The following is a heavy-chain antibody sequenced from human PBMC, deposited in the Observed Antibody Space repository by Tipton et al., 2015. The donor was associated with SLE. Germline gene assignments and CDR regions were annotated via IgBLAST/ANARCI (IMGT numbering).Heavy chain of an antibody. V-gene: IGHV4-39*07. CDR2: IYYSGST. CDR3: ARESGSPLPWLDV. CDR1: GGSVSGSNYY. Sequence: LRLSCTVSGGSVSGSNYYWTWIRQPPGKGLEWIGSIYYSGSTYYNPSLKSRVTISVDTSKNQFSLKLSSVTAADTAVYYCARESGSPLPWLDVWGKGTTVTVSS. D-gene: IGHD3-10*01. J-gene: IGHJ6*04.